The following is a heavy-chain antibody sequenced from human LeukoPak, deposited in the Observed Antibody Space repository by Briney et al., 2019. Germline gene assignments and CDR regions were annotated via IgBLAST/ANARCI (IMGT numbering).Heavy chain of an antibody. V-gene: IGHV3-23*01. CDR3: AKDVLVRGYSGYDWDY. J-gene: IGHJ4*02. CDR1: GFTFSSYA. CDR2: ISGSGGST. D-gene: IGHD5-12*01. Sequence: GGSLRLSCAASGFTFSSYAMSWVRQAPGKGLEWVSAISGSGGSTYYADSVKGRFTISRDNSKNTLYLQMNSLRAEDTTVCYCAKDVLVRGYSGYDWDYWGQGTLVTVSS.